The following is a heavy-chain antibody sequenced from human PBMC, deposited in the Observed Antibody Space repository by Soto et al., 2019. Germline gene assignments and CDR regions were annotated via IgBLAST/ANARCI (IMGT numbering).Heavy chain of an antibody. Sequence: EVQLLESGGGLVQPGGSLRLSCAASGFTFSSYAMTWVCQDAGKGLEWVSTIRARGDSTFYGDSVKGRCTISRDNSDNTVYLQMNSLKAEDTAFYYCAKGGYTTYFEYWAQGTLVTVSS. J-gene: IGHJ4*02. CDR2: IRARGDST. CDR3: AKGGYTTYFEY. CDR1: GFTFSSYA. D-gene: IGHD5-18*01. V-gene: IGHV3-23*01.